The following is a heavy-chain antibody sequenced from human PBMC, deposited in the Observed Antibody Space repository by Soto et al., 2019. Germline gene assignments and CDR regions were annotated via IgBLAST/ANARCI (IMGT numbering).Heavy chain of an antibody. CDR1: GGSISSYY. D-gene: IGHD4-17*01. J-gene: IGHJ5*01. CDR2: IYYSGST. V-gene: IGHV4-59*01. CDR3: VRDKAATVHPDYGVQPTMITDS. Sequence: PSATLSLTCTVSGGSISSYYWSWIRQPPGKGLEWIGYIYYSGSTNYNPSLKSRVTISVDTSKNQFSLKLSSVTAADTAVYYCVRDKAATVHPDYGVQPTMITDS.